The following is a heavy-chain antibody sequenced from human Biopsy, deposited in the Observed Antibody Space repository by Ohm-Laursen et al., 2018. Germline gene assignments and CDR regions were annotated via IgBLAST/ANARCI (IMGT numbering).Heavy chain of an antibody. V-gene: IGHV4-31*03. CDR3: VREPKTGTAEAWYFDL. Sequence: TLSLTCSVSSASVKTSGYFWASIRQRPGKGLEWIGYISYNERTHYNPSLTSRLAISFDTSNNRISLQLRSVSAADTAVYYCVREPKTGTAEAWYFDLWGRGSPVTVPS. CDR1: SASVKTSGYF. D-gene: IGHD3-9*01. CDR2: ISYNERT. J-gene: IGHJ2*01.